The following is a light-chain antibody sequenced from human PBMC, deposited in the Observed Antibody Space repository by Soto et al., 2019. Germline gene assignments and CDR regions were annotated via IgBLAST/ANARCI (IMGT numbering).Light chain of an antibody. CDR3: TSSTTSTTVK. J-gene: IGLJ2*01. V-gene: IGLV2-14*01. CDR1: SSDVGASNY. Sequence: QSALTQPASVSGSPGQSITISCTGTSSDVGASNYVSWYQQHPGKAPKLMIYDVNIRPSGVSNRFSGSKSGNTASLTISGLQAEDEVDYYCTSSTTSTTVKFGGGTKVTVL. CDR2: DVN.